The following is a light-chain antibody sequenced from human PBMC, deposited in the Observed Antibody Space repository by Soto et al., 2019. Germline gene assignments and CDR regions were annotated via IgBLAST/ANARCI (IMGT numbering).Light chain of an antibody. CDR2: EVS. CDR1: SSDIGAYKF. J-gene: IGLJ2*01. V-gene: IGLV2-8*01. Sequence: QSALTQPPSASGSPGQSVAISCTGTSSDIGAYKFVSWYQQHPSKAPKLIIYEVSIRPSGVPDRFSGSKSGNTASLTVSGLLAEDEADYYCSLYAGTNSVVFGGGTKVTVL. CDR3: SLYAGTNSVV.